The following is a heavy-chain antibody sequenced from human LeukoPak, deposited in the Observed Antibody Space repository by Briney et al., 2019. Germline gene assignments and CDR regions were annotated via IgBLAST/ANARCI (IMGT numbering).Heavy chain of an antibody. CDR1: GGSFSGYY. CDR2: INHSGST. J-gene: IGHJ4*02. D-gene: IGHD2-15*01. Sequence: SETLSLTCAVYGGSFSGYYWSWIRQPPGKGLEWIGEINHSGSTNYNPSLKSRVTISVDTPKNQFSLKLSAVTAADTAVYYCARGQGYCSGGSCYSAEHFDHWGQGTLVTVSS. CDR3: ARGQGYCSGGSCYSAEHFDH. V-gene: IGHV4-34*01.